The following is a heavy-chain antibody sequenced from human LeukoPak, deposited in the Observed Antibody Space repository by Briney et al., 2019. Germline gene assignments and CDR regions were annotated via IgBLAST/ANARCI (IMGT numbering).Heavy chain of an antibody. V-gene: IGHV4-34*01. CDR1: GGSITSYY. CDR3: ARVGDYSNYVPWYFDL. J-gene: IGHJ2*01. CDR2: INHSGST. D-gene: IGHD4-11*01. Sequence: PSETLSLTCTVSGGSITSYYWSWIRQPPGKGLEWIGEINHSGSTNYNPSLKSRVTISVDTSKNQFSLKLSSVTAADTAVYYCARVGDYSNYVPWYFDLWGRGTLVTVSS.